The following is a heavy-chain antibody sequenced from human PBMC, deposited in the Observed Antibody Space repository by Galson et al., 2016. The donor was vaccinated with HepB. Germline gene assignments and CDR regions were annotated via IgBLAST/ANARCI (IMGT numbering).Heavy chain of an antibody. J-gene: IGHJ4*02. CDR1: GFTFSTNS. Sequence: SLRLSCAASGFTFSTNSMNWVRQAPGKGLEWVSSISSGSAYKYYADSVKGRFTISRDNAKNSLYLQMNSLRVEDTAVYYCVRGGGYSSGWYSFWGRGTLVTVSS. CDR2: ISSGSAYK. V-gene: IGHV3-21*01. CDR3: VRGGGYSSGWYSF. D-gene: IGHD6-13*01.